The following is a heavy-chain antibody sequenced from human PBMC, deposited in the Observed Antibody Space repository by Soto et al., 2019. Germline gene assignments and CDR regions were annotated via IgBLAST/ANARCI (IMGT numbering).Heavy chain of an antibody. V-gene: IGHV3-64D*08. D-gene: IGHD2-21*01. CDR3: VKHRHCGISWFFDY. J-gene: IGHJ4*02. Sequence: GGSLRLSCSASGFTFSSYSMHWVRQAPGKGLECVSVISGDGSITNYADSVKGRFTISRDNSRNTLYLQMSSLRAEDTAVYYCVKHRHCGISWFFDYWGQGTL. CDR1: GFTFSSYS. CDR2: ISGDGSIT.